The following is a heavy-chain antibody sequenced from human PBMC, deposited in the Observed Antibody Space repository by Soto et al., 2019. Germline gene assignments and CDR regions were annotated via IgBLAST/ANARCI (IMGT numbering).Heavy chain of an antibody. Sequence: SETLSLTCAVSGGSISSYYWSWIRQPPGKGLEWIGYIYYSGSTYYNPSLKSRVTISVDTSKNQFSLKLNSVTAADTAVYYCATRTDYYYGSGSLGGMDVWGQGTTVTVSS. CDR1: GGSISSYY. J-gene: IGHJ6*02. CDR2: IYYSGST. CDR3: ATRTDYYYGSGSLGGMDV. D-gene: IGHD3-10*01. V-gene: IGHV4-59*06.